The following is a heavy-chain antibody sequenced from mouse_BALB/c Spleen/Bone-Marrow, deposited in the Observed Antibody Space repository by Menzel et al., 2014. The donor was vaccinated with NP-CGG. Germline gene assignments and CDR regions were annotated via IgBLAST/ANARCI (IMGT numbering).Heavy chain of an antibody. CDR1: GYTFTDYY. V-gene: IGHV1-77*01. D-gene: IGHD2-10*02. J-gene: IGHJ3*01. Sequence: VKLVESGAELARPGASVKLSCKASGYTFTDYYINWVKQRTGQGLEWIGEIYPGSGNTYYNEKFKGKATLTADKSSSTAYMQLSSLTSEDSAVYFCARREYGNGGFAYWGQGTLVTVFA. CDR3: ARREYGNGGFAY. CDR2: IYPGSGNT.